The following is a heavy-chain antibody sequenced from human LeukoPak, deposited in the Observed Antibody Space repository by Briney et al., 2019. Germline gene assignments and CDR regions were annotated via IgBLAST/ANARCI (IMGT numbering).Heavy chain of an antibody. CDR3: AKGYCSSTSCYNEGAY. V-gene: IGHV1-69*01. J-gene: IGHJ4*02. CDR1: GGTFSSYA. D-gene: IGHD2-2*02. CDR2: IIPIFGTA. Sequence: GSSVKVSCKASGGTFSSYAISWVRQAPGQGLEWIGGIIPIFGTANYAQKLQGRVTITADESTSTAYMELSSLRSEDTAVYYCAKGYCSSTSCYNEGAYWGQGTLVTVSS.